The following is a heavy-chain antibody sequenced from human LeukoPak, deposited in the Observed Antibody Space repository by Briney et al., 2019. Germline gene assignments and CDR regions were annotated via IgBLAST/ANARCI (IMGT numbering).Heavy chain of an antibody. V-gene: IGHV3-11*06. CDR1: GFTFSDYY. D-gene: IGHD6-13*01. J-gene: IGHJ4*02. Sequence: GGSLRLSCAASGFTFSDYYMSWFRQAPGKGLEWVSYISTSGSHTSYADSVKGRFTVSRDNAKNSLSLQVNSRRADDTAVYYCARLGSIAAAGTPDYWGQGTLVTVSS. CDR2: ISTSGSHT. CDR3: ARLGSIAAAGTPDY.